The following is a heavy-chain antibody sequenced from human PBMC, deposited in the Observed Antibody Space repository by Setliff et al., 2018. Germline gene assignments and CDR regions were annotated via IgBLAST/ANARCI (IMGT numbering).Heavy chain of an antibody. Sequence: ASVKVSCKASGYSFTSYGISWVRQAPGQGLEWMGWTSAYAQKFQGRVTMTTDTPTSTAYMESRSLRSDDTAVYFCARGLPDFVVVPAAAKFDYWGQGTLVTVSS. CDR2: TSA. CDR3: ARGLPDFVVVPAAAKFDY. V-gene: IGHV1-18*01. J-gene: IGHJ4*02. D-gene: IGHD2-2*01. CDR1: GYSFTSYG.